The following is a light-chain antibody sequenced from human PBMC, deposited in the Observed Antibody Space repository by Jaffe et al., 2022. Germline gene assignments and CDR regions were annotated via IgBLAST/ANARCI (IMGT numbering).Light chain of an antibody. CDR3: QQYDNLPRT. Sequence: DIQLTQSPSSLSASVGDRVTITCQASQAISNYLNWYQQKPGKAPNLLIYEASNLETGVPSRFSGSGSGTHFTFTISSLQPEDIATYYCQQYDNLPRTFGQGTKVEIE. CDR1: QAISNY. V-gene: IGKV1-33*01. J-gene: IGKJ1*01. CDR2: EAS.